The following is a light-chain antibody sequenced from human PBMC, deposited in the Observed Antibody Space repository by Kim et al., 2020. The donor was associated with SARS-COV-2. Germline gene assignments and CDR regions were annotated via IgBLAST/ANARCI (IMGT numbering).Light chain of an antibody. CDR2: GTS. CDR3: QQYETLPLT. Sequence: LSPRERATLPCRASQSVTGGSLAWYQQRPGQPPRLLIYGTSNRAAGIPDRFSGSGSGTDFTLTISRLEPEDFAVYSCQQYETLPLTFGGGTKLEI. CDR1: QSVTGGS. V-gene: IGKV3-20*01. J-gene: IGKJ4*01.